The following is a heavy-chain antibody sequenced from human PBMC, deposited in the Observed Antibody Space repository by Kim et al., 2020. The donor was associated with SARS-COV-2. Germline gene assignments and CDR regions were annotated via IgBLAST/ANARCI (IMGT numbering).Heavy chain of an antibody. V-gene: IGHV3-64D*09. CDR1: GFTFSSYA. CDR3: VKDPFYGSGSYQFDY. D-gene: IGHD3-10*01. CDR2: ISSNGGST. J-gene: IGHJ4*02. Sequence: GGFLRLSCSASGFTFSSYAMHWVRQAPGKGLEYVSAISSNGGSTYYADSVKGRFTISRDNSKNTLYLQMSSLRAEDTAVYYCVKDPFYGSGSYQFDYWGQGTLVTVSS.